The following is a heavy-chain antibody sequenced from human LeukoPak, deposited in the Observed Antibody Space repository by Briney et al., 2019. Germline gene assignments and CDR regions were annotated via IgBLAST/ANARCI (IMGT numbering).Heavy chain of an antibody. CDR1: GGTFSSYA. CDR3: ARDFEDGDYVGPRWFDP. V-gene: IGHV1-69*04. J-gene: IGHJ5*02. Sequence: SVKVSCKASGGTFSSYAISWVRQAPGQGLEWMGRIIPIFGIANYAQKFQGRVTITADKSTSTAYMELSSLRSEDTAVYYRARDFEDGDYVGPRWFDPRGQGTLVTVSS. CDR2: IIPIFGIA. D-gene: IGHD4-17*01.